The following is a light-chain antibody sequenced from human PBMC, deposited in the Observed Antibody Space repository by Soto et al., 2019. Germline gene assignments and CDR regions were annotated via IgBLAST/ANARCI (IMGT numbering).Light chain of an antibody. CDR3: QQYGSPLT. V-gene: IGKV3-20*01. Sequence: EILLTQSPATLSLSPGERATLSCRASESVINSFLACDQQKPGQAPRHLICGASSRATGIQDRFNGSGSGTDFTLTFIRLEPEDIAVYYCQQYGSPLTFGGGTKVDIK. CDR2: GAS. J-gene: IGKJ4*01. CDR1: ESVINSF.